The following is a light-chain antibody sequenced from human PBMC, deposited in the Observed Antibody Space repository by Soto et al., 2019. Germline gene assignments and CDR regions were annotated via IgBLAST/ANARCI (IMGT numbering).Light chain of an antibody. CDR2: GAS. Sequence: DIQMTQSPSSLSASVGDRVTITCRASQTISRYLNWYQQKPGKAPNLLIFGASTLQSGVPSRFSGSGSGTDFTLTISSLQPEDVATYFCQQSHSTPPAFGQGTRLGI. CDR3: QQSHSTPPA. V-gene: IGKV1-39*01. J-gene: IGKJ5*01. CDR1: QTISRY.